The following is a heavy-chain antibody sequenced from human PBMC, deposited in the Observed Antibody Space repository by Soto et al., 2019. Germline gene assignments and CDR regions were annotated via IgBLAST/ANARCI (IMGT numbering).Heavy chain of an antibody. CDR3: VRDLTWGFDY. Sequence: EVQLVESGGDLVQPGGSLRLSCAASGFTFSSYSMNWVRQAPGKGLEWISSITSGSSAIRYADSVQGRFTISRDNAKNSLYLQMSGRKDEDTAVYYCVRDLTWGFDYWVQGTLVTVSS. V-gene: IGHV3-48*02. CDR1: GFTFSSYS. D-gene: IGHD7-27*01. J-gene: IGHJ4*02. CDR2: ITSGSSAI.